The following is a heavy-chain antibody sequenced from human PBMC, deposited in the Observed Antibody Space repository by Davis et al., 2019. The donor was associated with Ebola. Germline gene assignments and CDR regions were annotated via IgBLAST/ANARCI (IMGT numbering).Heavy chain of an antibody. D-gene: IGHD2-15*01. Sequence: PSETLSLTCTVSGGSISSHYWSWIRQPPGKGLEWIGYIYYSGSTNYNPSLKSRVTISVDTSKNQFSLKLSSVTAADTAVYYCARDGEPCSGGSCYSRWYFDLWGRGTLVTVSS. J-gene: IGHJ2*01. CDR1: GGSISSHY. V-gene: IGHV4-59*11. CDR3: ARDGEPCSGGSCYSRWYFDL. CDR2: IYYSGST.